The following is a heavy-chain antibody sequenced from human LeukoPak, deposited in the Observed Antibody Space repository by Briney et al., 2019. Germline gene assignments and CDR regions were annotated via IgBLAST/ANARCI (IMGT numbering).Heavy chain of an antibody. CDR1: GYTFTSYG. Sequence: ASVKVSCKASGYTFTSYGISWVRQAPGQGLEWMGWISAYNGNTNYAQKLQGRVTMTTDTSTSTVYMELSSLRSEDTAVYYCARESGIAVAEGWFDPWGQGTLVTVSS. V-gene: IGHV1-18*01. CDR3: ARESGIAVAEGWFDP. J-gene: IGHJ5*02. CDR2: ISAYNGNT. D-gene: IGHD6-19*01.